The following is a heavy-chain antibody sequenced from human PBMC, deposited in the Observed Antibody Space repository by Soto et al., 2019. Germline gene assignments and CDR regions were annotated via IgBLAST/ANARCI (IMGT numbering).Heavy chain of an antibody. D-gene: IGHD2-8*01. CDR1: GYTFTSYD. CDR2: MNPNSGNT. V-gene: IGHV1-8*01. CDR3: ARESCTNGVCNFDY. Sequence: QVQLVQSGAEVKKPGVSVKVSCKASGYTFTSYDINWVRQATGQGLEWMGWMNPNSGNTGYAQKFQGRVTMTRNTSISTAYMELSSLRSEDTAVYYCARESCTNGVCNFDYWGQGTLVTVSS. J-gene: IGHJ4*02.